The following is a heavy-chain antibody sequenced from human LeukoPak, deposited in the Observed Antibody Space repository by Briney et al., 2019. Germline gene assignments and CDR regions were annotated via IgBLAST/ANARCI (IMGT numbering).Heavy chain of an antibody. D-gene: IGHD1-26*01. V-gene: IGHV3-30-3*01. CDR3: ARELWDLLPYYYYYGMDV. J-gene: IGHJ6*02. Sequence: PGGSLRLSCAASGFTFSSYAMHWVRQAPGKGLEWVAVISYDGSNKYYADSVKGRFTISRDNSKNTLYLQMNSLRAEDTAVYYCARELWDLLPYYYYYGMDVWGQGTTVTVSS. CDR1: GFTFSSYA. CDR2: ISYDGSNK.